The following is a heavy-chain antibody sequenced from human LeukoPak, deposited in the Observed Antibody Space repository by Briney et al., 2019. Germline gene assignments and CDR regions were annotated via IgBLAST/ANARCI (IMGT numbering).Heavy chain of an antibody. CDR2: INHSGST. J-gene: IGHJ4*02. CDR1: GGSFSGYY. CDR3: ARVGRGSSWYYFDY. V-gene: IGHV4-34*01. Sequence: KASETLSLTCAVYGGSFSGYYWSWIRQPPGKGLEWIGEINHSGSTNYNPSLKSRVTISVDTSKNQFSLKLSSVTAADTALYFCARVGRGSSWYYFDYWGQGTLVTVSS. D-gene: IGHD6-13*01.